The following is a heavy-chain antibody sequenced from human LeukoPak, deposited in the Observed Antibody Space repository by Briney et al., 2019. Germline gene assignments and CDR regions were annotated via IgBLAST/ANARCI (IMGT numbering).Heavy chain of an antibody. CDR3: AKGPLAIYSKNFFYL. V-gene: IGHV3-9*01. D-gene: IGHD2-15*01. CDR2: ISWNSGSI. CDR1: GFTFDDYA. J-gene: IGHJ4*02. Sequence: GGSLRLSCAASGFTFDDYAMHWVRQAPGKGLEWVSGISWNSGSIGYANSVKGRFTISRDNAKNSLYLQMNSLRAEDTALYYCAKGPLAIYSKNFFYLLGQGNLVHVFS.